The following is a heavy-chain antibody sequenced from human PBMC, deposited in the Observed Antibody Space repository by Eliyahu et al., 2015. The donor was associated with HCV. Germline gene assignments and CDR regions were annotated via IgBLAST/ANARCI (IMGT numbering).Heavy chain of an antibody. D-gene: IGHD3-16*02. CDR2: ISSDGGST. CDR3: VKDRGNIVRDFDD. Sequence: EVQLVESGGGLVQPGGSLRLSCSVSGFTFRTYAMHWVRQAPGKGLEHVSAISSDGGSTYYADSVKGRFSISRDNSKNTLYLQMTSLRVEDTAVYYCVKDRGNIVRDFDDWGQGTLVTVSS. V-gene: IGHV3-64D*06. J-gene: IGHJ4*02. CDR1: GFTFRTYA.